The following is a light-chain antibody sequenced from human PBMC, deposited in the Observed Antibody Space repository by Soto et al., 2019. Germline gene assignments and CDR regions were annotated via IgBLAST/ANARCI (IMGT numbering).Light chain of an antibody. J-gene: IGKJ1*01. V-gene: IGKV3-20*01. CDR3: HQYGSSPTT. CDR1: QRINSNY. Sequence: EIVLTQSPGTLSLSPGERATLSCRASQRINSNYLAWYQQRPGQAPRPLIYGISLRATGVPDRFSGSGSGTDFTLTIGRLEPEDSAVYYCHQYGSSPTTLGQGTKVDIK. CDR2: GIS.